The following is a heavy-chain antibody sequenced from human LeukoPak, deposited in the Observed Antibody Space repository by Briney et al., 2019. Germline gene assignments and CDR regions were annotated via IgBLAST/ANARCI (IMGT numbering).Heavy chain of an antibody. CDR2: TNPRGGST. V-gene: IGHV1-46*01. D-gene: IGHD1-1*01. CDR3: ARETYNTYSGMDV. Sequence: ASVTVSCKASGYTFTNYYMHWVRQAPGQGLEWMGVTNPRGGSTTYAQKFQGRVTMSRDTSTSTVHMELSSLRSEDTAVYYCARETYNTYSGMDVWGQGTTVTVSS. CDR1: GYTFTNYY. J-gene: IGHJ6*02.